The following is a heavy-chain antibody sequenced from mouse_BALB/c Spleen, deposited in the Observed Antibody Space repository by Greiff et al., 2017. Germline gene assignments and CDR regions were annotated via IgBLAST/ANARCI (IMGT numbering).Heavy chain of an antibody. V-gene: IGHV5-9-4*01. Sequence: DVKLVESGGGLVKPGGSLKLSCAASGFTFSSYAMSWVRQSPEKRLEWVAEISSGGSYTYYPDTVTGRFTISRDNAKNTLYLEMSSLRSEDTAMYYCAREAYYGYYAMDYWGQGTSVTVSS. CDR2: ISSGGSYT. CDR1: GFTFSSYA. D-gene: IGHD1-2*01. J-gene: IGHJ4*01. CDR3: AREAYYGYYAMDY.